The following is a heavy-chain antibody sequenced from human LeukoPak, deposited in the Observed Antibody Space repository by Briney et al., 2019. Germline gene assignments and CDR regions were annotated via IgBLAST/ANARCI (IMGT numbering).Heavy chain of an antibody. D-gene: IGHD2-2*01. CDR3: AKDFQLLPGNDAFDI. V-gene: IGHV3-30*02. CDR1: GFTFSSYG. Sequence: GGSLRLSCAASGFTFSSYGMHWVRQAPGKGLEWVAFIRYDGSNKYYADSVKGRFTISRDNSKNTLYLQMNSLRAEDTAVYYCAKDFQLLPGNDAFDIWGQGTMVTVSS. J-gene: IGHJ3*02. CDR2: IRYDGSNK.